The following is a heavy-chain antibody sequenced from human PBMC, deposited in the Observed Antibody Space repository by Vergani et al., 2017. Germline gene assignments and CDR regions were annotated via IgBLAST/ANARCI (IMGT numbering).Heavy chain of an antibody. V-gene: IGHV5-10-1*01. CDR2: IDPSDSYT. J-gene: IGHJ6*02. D-gene: IGHD6-19*01. CDR3: ARQVAVAGKWWGPYYYYGMDV. CDR1: GYSFTSYW. Sequence: EVQLVQSGAEVKKPGEPLRISCKGSGYSFTSYWISWVRQMPGKGLEWVGRIDPSDSYTNYSPSFQGHVTISADKSISTAYLQWSSLKASDTAMYYCARQVAVAGKWWGPYYYYGMDVWGQGTTVTVSS.